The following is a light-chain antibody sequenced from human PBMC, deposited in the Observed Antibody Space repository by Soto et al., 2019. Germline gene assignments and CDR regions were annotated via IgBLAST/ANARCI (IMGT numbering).Light chain of an antibody. Sequence: EIVIRQSPATLSVSQGHSGNPXCWASQSISSNLAWYQQKAGQAPRLLIYGASTRATGIPARFSGSGSGTEFTLTINSLQSEDFAVYFCQQYNNWPTFGQGTKVDIK. J-gene: IGKJ1*01. CDR3: QQYNNWPT. CDR2: GAS. V-gene: IGKV3-15*01. CDR1: QSISSN.